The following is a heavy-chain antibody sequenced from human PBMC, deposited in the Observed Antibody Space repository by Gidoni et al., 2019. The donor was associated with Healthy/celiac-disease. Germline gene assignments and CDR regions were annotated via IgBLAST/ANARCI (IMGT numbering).Heavy chain of an antibody. CDR1: GGSFSGYY. Sequence: QVQLQQWGAGLLKPSETLSLTCAVYGGSFSGYYWIWIRQPPGKGLEWIGEINHSGSTNYNPSLKSRVTRSVDTSKNQFSLKLSSVTAADTAVYYWARGSYYYGSGSYYYKRSGFDYWGQGTMVTVSS. V-gene: IGHV4-34*01. D-gene: IGHD3-10*01. CDR2: INHSGST. J-gene: IGHJ4*02. CDR3: ARGSYYYGSGSYYYKRSGFDY.